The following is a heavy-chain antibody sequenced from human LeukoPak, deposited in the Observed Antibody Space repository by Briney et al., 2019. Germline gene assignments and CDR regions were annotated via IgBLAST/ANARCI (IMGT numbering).Heavy chain of an antibody. CDR3: AKDRHFYGAGTYYNLDY. Sequence: PGGSLRLSCAASGXIFSTHGMHWVRQAPGKGLEWVSLISYDGSTKYYADSVEGRFTISRDNSKSTLYLQLNSLRVEDTAVYYCAKDRHFYGAGTYYNLDYWGQGTLVTVSS. D-gene: IGHD3-10*01. J-gene: IGHJ4*02. CDR2: ISYDGSTK. V-gene: IGHV3-30*18. CDR1: GXIFSTHG.